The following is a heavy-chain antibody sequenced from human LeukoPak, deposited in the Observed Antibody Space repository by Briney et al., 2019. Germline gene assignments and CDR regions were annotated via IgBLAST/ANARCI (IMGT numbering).Heavy chain of an antibody. Sequence: GRSLRLSCAASGFTFSSYGMHWVRQAPGKGLEWVAVISYDGSNKYYADSVKGRFTISRDNSKNTLYLQMNSLRTEGTAIYYCAKEDVVVITIRYFQHWGQGTLVTVSS. D-gene: IGHD3-22*01. V-gene: IGHV3-30*18. J-gene: IGHJ1*01. CDR3: AKEDVVVITIRYFQH. CDR1: GFTFSSYG. CDR2: ISYDGSNK.